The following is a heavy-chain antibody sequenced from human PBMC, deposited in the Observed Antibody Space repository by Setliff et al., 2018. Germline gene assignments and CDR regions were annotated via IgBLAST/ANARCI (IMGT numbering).Heavy chain of an antibody. J-gene: IGHJ4*02. CDR2: IHDTEGT. CDR1: DGSLYSGNYY. Sequence: KPSETLSLTCTVSDGSLYSGNYYWTWIRQPAGKALEWIGHIHDTEGTHYNPSLESRVTISRDKSPNQFSLMLRSVTAADTALYYCARGYYNGRGYYYLPCSFDSWGRGIVVTVSS. CDR3: ARGYYNGRGYYYLPCSFDS. V-gene: IGHV4-61*10. D-gene: IGHD3-10*01.